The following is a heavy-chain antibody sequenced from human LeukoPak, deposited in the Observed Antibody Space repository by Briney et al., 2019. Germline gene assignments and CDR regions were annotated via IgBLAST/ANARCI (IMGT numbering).Heavy chain of an antibody. Sequence: SETLSLTCTVSGGSISSYYWSWIRQPPGTGLEWIGYIYYSGSTNYNPSLKSRVTISVDTSKNQFSLKLSSVTAADTAVYYCARQVCSGGSCFENWFDPWGQGTLVTVSS. V-gene: IGHV4-59*08. CDR3: ARQVCSGGSCFENWFDP. J-gene: IGHJ5*02. CDR2: IYYSGST. D-gene: IGHD2-15*01. CDR1: GGSISSYY.